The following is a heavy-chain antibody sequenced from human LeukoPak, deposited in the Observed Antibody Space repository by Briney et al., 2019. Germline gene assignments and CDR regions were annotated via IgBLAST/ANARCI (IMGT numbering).Heavy chain of an antibody. CDR1: GYTFTGYY. CDR2: INPNSGGR. D-gene: IGHD5-12*01. CDR3: ARAYSGYEAFDY. Sequence: GASVKVSCKASGYTFTGYYIHWVRQAPGQGLEWMGWINPNSGGRNYAQKFQGGVTMTRDTSTTYMELSRVTSDDTAVYYCARAYSGYEAFDYWGQGTLVTVSS. V-gene: IGHV1-2*02. J-gene: IGHJ4*02.